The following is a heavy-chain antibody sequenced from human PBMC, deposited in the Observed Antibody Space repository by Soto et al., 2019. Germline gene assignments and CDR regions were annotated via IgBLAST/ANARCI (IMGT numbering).Heavy chain of an antibody. CDR3: TRDECGSYDHWFNP. D-gene: IGHD1-26*01. CDR1: TFTSYS. CDR2: ISRGSAYI. V-gene: IGHV3-21*01. J-gene: IGHJ5*02. Sequence: EVQLVESGGGLVKPGGSLRLSCTFTFTSYSLNWVRQAPGKGLEWVSSISRGSAYIKYADSVKGRFTISRDNPNNLLYLQMRSLRVDDTAVYYRTRDECGSYDHWFNPWGKGSLVTVSS.